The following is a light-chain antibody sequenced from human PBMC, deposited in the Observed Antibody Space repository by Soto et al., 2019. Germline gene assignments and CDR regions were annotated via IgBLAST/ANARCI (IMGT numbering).Light chain of an antibody. V-gene: IGKV1-5*03. CDR2: KAS. J-gene: IGKJ1*01. CDR1: QTISSW. CDR3: QHYNGYSAA. Sequence: DIQMTQYPSTLSGSVGDRVTITCRASQTISSWLAWYQQKPGKAPKLLIYKASTLKSGVPSRFSGSGSGTEFTLTISSLQPDDFATYYCQHYNGYSAASGQGTKLDI.